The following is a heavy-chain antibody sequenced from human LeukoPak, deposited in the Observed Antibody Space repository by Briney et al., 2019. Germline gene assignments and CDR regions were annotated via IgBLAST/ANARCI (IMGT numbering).Heavy chain of an antibody. J-gene: IGHJ4*02. V-gene: IGHV1-2*02. CDR3: TRESIVATDRVFDY. CDR1: GYTFTGYY. D-gene: IGHD5-12*01. CDR2: INPNSGGT. Sequence: ASVKVSCKASGYTFTGYYIHWVRQAPGQGLEWMGWINPNSGGTNYAQKFQGRVTMTRDTSISTAYMELSRLRSDDTAVYYCTRESIVATDRVFDYWGQGTLVTVSS.